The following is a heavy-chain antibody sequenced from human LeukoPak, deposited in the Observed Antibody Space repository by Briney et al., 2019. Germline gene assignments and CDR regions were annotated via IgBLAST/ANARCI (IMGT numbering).Heavy chain of an antibody. CDR3: ARDHDYGSGSDYYFDY. CDR2: ISAYNGNT. CDR1: GYTFTSYG. Sequence: ASVKVSCTASGYTFTSYGISWVRQAPGQGLEWMGWISAYNGNTNYAQKLQGRVTMTTDTSTSTAYMELRSLRSDDPAVYYCARDHDYGSGSDYYFDYWGQGTLVTVSS. V-gene: IGHV1-18*04. J-gene: IGHJ4*02. D-gene: IGHD3-10*01.